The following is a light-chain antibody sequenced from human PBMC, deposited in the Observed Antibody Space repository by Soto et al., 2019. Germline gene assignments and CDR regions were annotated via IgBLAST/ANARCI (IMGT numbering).Light chain of an antibody. CDR1: QSVASPY. CDR2: GAS. CDR3: QQYGNSPET. Sequence: EIVLTQSPGTLSLSPGERATLFCRASQSVASPYLAWYQQKPGQAPRLLIYGASSRATGIPDRFSASGSGIDFTLTISRLEPEEFAVYYCQQYGNSPETFGQGTKVEIK. V-gene: IGKV3-20*01. J-gene: IGKJ1*01.